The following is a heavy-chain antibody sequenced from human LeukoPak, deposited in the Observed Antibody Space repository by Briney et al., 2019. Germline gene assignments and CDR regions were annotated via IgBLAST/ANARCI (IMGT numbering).Heavy chain of an antibody. Sequence: GGSLRLSCAASGFTFSSYSMNWVRQAPGKGLEWVSSISSSSSYIYYADSVKGRFTISRDNAKNSLYLQMNSLRAEDTAVYYCARRRATVTTDAFDIWGQGTVVTVSS. V-gene: IGHV3-21*01. CDR2: ISSSSSYI. D-gene: IGHD4-17*01. J-gene: IGHJ3*02. CDR1: GFTFSSYS. CDR3: ARRRATVTTDAFDI.